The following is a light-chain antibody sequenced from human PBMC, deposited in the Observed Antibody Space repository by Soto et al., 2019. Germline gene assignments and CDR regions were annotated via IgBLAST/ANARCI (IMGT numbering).Light chain of an antibody. CDR3: CSYGGSNNMI. J-gene: IGLJ2*01. CDR1: SSDIGGYNY. V-gene: IGLV2-8*01. CDR2: EVN. Sequence: QLVLTQPPSASGSPGQSVSISCTGTSSDIGGYNYVSWYQQHPGKAPKLIIYEVNKRPSGVPDRVSGSKSGNTASLTVSGLQAEDEADYYCCSYGGSNNMIFGGGTKLTVL.